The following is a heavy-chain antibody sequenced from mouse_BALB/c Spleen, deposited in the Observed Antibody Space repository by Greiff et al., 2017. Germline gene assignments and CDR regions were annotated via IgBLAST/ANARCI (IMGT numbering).Heavy chain of an antibody. Sequence: VKLVESGGDLVKPGGSLKLSCAASGFTFSSYGMSWVRQTPDKRLEWVATISSGGSYTYYPDSVKGRFTISRDNAKNTLYLQMSSLKSEDTAMYYCAREGTTVEPFAYWGQGTLVTVSA. D-gene: IGHD1-1*01. V-gene: IGHV5-6*02. J-gene: IGHJ3*01. CDR3: AREGTTVEPFAY. CDR2: ISSGGSYT. CDR1: GFTFSSYG.